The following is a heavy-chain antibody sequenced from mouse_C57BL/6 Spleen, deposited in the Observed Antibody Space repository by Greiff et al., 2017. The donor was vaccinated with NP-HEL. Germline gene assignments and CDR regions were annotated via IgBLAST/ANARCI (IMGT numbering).Heavy chain of an antibody. CDR1: GFTFSDYY. J-gene: IGHJ1*03. D-gene: IGHD1-1*01. CDR2: INYDGSST. CDR3: ARDAYYYGSSYRVWYFDV. V-gene: IGHV5-16*01. Sequence: EVKLMESEGGLVQPGRSMKLSCTASGFTFSDYYMAWVRQVPEKGLEWVANINYDGSSTYYLDSLKSRFIISRDNAKNILYLQMSSLKSEDTATYYCARDAYYYGSSYRVWYFDVWGTGTTVTVSS.